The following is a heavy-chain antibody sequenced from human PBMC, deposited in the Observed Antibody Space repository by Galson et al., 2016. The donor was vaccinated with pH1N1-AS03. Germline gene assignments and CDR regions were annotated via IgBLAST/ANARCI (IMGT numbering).Heavy chain of an antibody. CDR2: ISYSGFT. Sequence: ETLSLTCTISGGSITTNYWIWIRQPPGKGLQWIGYISYSGFTNYNPSLRSRVTISIDTSKNQFSLKMRSVAAADTALYFCARLYDMWSGYPSFDSWGQGILVTVSS. V-gene: IGHV4-59*01. J-gene: IGHJ4*02. CDR1: GGSITTNY. D-gene: IGHD3-3*01. CDR3: ARLYDMWSGYPSFDS.